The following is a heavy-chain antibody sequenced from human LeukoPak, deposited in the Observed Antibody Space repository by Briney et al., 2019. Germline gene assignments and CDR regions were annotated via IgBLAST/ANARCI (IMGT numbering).Heavy chain of an antibody. J-gene: IGHJ4*02. CDR1: GGSISSSSYY. D-gene: IGHD5-18*01. CDR2: IYYSGST. V-gene: IGHV4-39*07. Sequence: SETLSLTCTVSGGSISSSSYYWGWIRQPPGKGLEWIGSIYYSGSTYYNPSLESRVTISVDTSKNQFSLKLSSVTAADTAVYYCAREEGGYSYGYFDYWGQGTLVTVSS. CDR3: AREEGGYSYGYFDY.